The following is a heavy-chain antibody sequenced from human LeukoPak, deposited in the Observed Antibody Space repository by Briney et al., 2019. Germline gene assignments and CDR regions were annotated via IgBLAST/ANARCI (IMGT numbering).Heavy chain of an antibody. CDR1: GGSFSGYY. J-gene: IGHJ4*02. D-gene: IGHD3-3*01. CDR2: INHSGST. Sequence: SETLSLTCAVYGGSFSGYYWSWIRQPPGKGLEWIGEINHSGSTNYNPSLKSRVTISVDTSKNQFSLKLSSVTAADAAVYYCARVWGFWSGYHFDYWGQGTLVTVSS. CDR3: ARVWGFWSGYHFDY. V-gene: IGHV4-34*01.